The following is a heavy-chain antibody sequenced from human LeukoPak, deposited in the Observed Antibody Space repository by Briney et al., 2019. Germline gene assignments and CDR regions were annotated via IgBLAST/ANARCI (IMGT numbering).Heavy chain of an antibody. Sequence: PGGSLRLSCAASGFTFSSYSMNWVRQAPGKGLEWVSSISSSSRYIYYADSVKGRFTISRDNAKNSLYLQMNSLRAEDTAVYYCARDLGYGDTYYFDYWGQGTLVTVSS. D-gene: IGHD4-17*01. V-gene: IGHV3-21*01. CDR2: ISSSSRYI. J-gene: IGHJ4*02. CDR1: GFTFSSYS. CDR3: ARDLGYGDTYYFDY.